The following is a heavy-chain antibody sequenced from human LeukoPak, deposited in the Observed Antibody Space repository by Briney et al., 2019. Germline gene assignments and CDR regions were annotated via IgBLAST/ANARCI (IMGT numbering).Heavy chain of an antibody. Sequence: GGSLRLSCAASGFTFSHYDMNWVRQAPGKGLEWVSSISGSTGYIYYADSAKGRFTISRDNAKNSLFLQMNSLRAEDTAVYYCARDRSSDWHFDLWGPGTPVTVSS. CDR1: GFTFSHYD. CDR3: ARDRSSDWHFDL. D-gene: IGHD6-19*01. J-gene: IGHJ4*02. V-gene: IGHV3-21*04. CDR2: ISGSTGYI.